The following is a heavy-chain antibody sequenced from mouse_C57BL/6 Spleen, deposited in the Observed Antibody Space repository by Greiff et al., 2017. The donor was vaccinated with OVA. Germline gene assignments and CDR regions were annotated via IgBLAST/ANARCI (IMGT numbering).Heavy chain of an antibody. CDR1: GYTFTDYE. V-gene: IGHV1-15*01. D-gene: IGHD5-5*01. CDR2: IDPETGGT. J-gene: IGHJ2*01. CDR3: TRPTWDY. Sequence: VQLQQSGAGLVRPGASVTLSCTASGYTFTDYEMHWVKQTPVHGLAWIGAIDPETGGTAYNQKFKGKAILTADKSSSTAYMELRSLTSEDSAVYYCTRPTWDYWGQGTTLTVSS.